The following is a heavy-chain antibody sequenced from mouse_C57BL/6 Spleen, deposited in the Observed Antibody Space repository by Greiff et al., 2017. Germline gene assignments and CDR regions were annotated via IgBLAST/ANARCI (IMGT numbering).Heavy chain of an antibody. CDR3: ARGGDYDLYAMDY. Sequence: QVQLQQSGAELAKPGASVKLSCKASGYTFTSYWMHWVNQRPGQGLEWIGYINPSSGYTKYNQKFKDKATLTAAKSSSTAYMQLSSLTYEDSAVYYCARGGDYDLYAMDYWGQGTSVTVSS. CDR2: INPSSGYT. V-gene: IGHV1-7*01. J-gene: IGHJ4*01. CDR1: GYTFTSYW. D-gene: IGHD2-4*01.